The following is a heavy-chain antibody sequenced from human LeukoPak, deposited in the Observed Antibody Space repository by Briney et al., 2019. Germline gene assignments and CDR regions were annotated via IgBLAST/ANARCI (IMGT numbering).Heavy chain of an antibody. J-gene: IGHJ4*02. CDR1: GFTFNNYA. D-gene: IGHD3-22*01. CDR3: AKSVKSVIVFTPLHY. CDR2: ISASGGTT. Sequence: GGSLRLSCAASGFTFNNYAMSWVRQAPGKGLEWVSAISASGGTTYYADSVKGRFTISRDNSENTLFLQMNSLRAEDTAVYFCAKSVKSVIVFTPLHYWGQGSLVTVSS. V-gene: IGHV3-23*01.